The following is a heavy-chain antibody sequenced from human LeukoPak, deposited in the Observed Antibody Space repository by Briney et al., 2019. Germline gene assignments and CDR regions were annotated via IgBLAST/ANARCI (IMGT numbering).Heavy chain of an antibody. CDR2: IYYSGST. J-gene: IGHJ3*02. CDR1: GGSISTYY. V-gene: IGHV4-59*01. CDR3: VRDSSAFDI. Sequence: SETLSLTCTVSGGSISTYYWNWIRQPPGKGLEWIGNIYYSGSTNYNPSLKSRVTISIDTSKTQFSLKLSSVTAADTAVYYCVRDSSAFDIWGQGTMATVSS.